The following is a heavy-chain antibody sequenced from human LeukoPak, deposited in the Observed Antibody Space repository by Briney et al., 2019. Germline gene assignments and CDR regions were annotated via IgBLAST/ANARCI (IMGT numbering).Heavy chain of an antibody. D-gene: IGHD3-10*01. J-gene: IGHJ5*02. V-gene: IGHV4-39*01. CDR2: IYYSGST. CDR3: ARHRDYYGSGSYLNWFDP. CDR1: GGSISSSSYY. Sequence: SETLSLTCTVSGGSISSSSYYWGWIRQPPGKGLEWIGSIYYSGSTYYNPSLKSRVPISVDTSKNQFSLKLSSVTAADTAVYYCARHRDYYGSGSYLNWFDPWGQGTLVTVSS.